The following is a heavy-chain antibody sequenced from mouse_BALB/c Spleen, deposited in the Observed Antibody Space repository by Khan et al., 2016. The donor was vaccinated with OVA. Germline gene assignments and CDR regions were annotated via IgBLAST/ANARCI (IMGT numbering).Heavy chain of an antibody. CDR1: GYSFTGYF. D-gene: IGHD1-1*02. CDR2: INPHIGET. Sequence: VQLKESGPELVKPGASVKISCKASGYSFTGYFMNWVMQSHGKSLEWIGRINPHIGETFYNQKFKGKATLTVDESPSTAHMELRCLASYDSAVYYCSRINRGCFDYWGQGTTLTVSS. J-gene: IGHJ2*01. V-gene: IGHV1-20*02. CDR3: SRINRGCFDY.